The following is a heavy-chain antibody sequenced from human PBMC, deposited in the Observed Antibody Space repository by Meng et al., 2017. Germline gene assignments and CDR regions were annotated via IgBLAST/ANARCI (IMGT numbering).Heavy chain of an antibody. V-gene: IGHV4-59*01. CDR3: ARRGDSSGYYYTYSGYWYFDL. J-gene: IGHJ2*01. D-gene: IGHD3-22*01. CDR1: GGSISSYY. CDR2: IYYSGST. Sequence: SETLSLTCTASGGSISSYYWSWIRQPPGKGLEWIGYIYYSGSTNYNPSLKSRVTISVDTSKNQFSLKLSFVTAADTAVYYCARRGDSSGYYYTYSGYWYFDLWGRGTLVTVSS.